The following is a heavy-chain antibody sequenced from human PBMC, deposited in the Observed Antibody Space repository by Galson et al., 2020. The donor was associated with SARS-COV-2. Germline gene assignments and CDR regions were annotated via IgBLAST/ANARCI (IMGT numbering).Heavy chain of an antibody. J-gene: IGHJ4*02. V-gene: IGHV3-7*01. CDR2: IKGDGSET. D-gene: IGHD6-19*01. CDR1: GFTFTDSW. CDR3: SREGWQGGY. Sequence: GESLKISCEVSGFTFTDSWMSWFRQAPGKGLEWVANIKGDGSETNYAGFVKGRFSISRDNAANTLYLQMNSLRVEDSAVYYCSREGWQGGYWGQGTRVTVSS.